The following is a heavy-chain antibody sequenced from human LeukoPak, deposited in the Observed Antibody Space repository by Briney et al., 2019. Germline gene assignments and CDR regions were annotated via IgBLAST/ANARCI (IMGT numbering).Heavy chain of an antibody. V-gene: IGHV3-74*03. Sequence: AGGPLRLSCAASGFTFRKHWMHWVRQTPGKGLVWVSRISSDGRSTTYADSVKGRFTISRDNAKNTLYLQMNNLRAEDTAMYYCARDQRVTGRPDIDYWGQGTLVIVSS. CDR1: GFTFRKHW. CDR2: ISSDGRST. J-gene: IGHJ4*02. CDR3: ARDQRVTGRPDIDY. D-gene: IGHD6-6*01.